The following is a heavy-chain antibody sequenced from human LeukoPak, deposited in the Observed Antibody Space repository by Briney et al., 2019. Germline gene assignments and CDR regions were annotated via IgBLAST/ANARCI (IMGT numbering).Heavy chain of an antibody. CDR3: ARGPSNYVWFDP. CDR2: INKDGSEE. J-gene: IGHJ5*02. CDR1: DFMFSDYW. D-gene: IGHD4-11*01. Sequence: PGGSLRLSCVASDFMFSDYWMSWVRQAPGKGPEWVANINKDGSEEHYVDSVKGRFTVSRDNAKNSLFLQMNSLRVEDTAVYYCARGPSNYVWFDPWGQGTLVTVSS. V-gene: IGHV3-7*01.